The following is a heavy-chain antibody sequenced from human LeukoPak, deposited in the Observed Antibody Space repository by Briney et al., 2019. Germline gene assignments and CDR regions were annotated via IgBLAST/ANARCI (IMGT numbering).Heavy chain of an antibody. CDR3: AKDVHYYIAMDV. D-gene: IGHD3-10*01. CDR2: IGSDSKT. CDR1: GFTFSSFA. V-gene: IGHV3-23*01. J-gene: IGHJ6*02. Sequence: PGGSLRLSCAASGFTFSSFAMSWVRQAPGKGLEWVSSIGSDSKTHYSESVKGRFAISRDNSKSTLFLQMNSLRAEDTALYYCAKDVHYYIAMDVWGQGTAVTVSS.